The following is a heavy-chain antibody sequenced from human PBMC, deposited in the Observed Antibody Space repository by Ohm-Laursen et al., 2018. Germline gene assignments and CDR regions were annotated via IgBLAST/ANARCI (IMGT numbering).Heavy chain of an antibody. CDR1: GFIFGDYS. Sequence: GSLRLSCAASGFIFGDYSMTWIRQAPGKGLEWVSYISSSGSTIYYADSVKGRFTISRDNAKNSLYLQMNSPRAEDTAVYYCARAGVTVTDFDYWGQGTLVTVSS. J-gene: IGHJ4*02. CDR3: ARAGVTVTDFDY. V-gene: IGHV3-11*04. CDR2: ISSSGSTI. D-gene: IGHD4-17*01.